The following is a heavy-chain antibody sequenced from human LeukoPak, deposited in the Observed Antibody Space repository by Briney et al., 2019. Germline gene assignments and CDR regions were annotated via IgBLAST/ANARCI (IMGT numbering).Heavy chain of an antibody. V-gene: IGHV4-34*01. J-gene: IGHJ4*02. D-gene: IGHD5-18*01. CDR1: GGSSSGYY. CDR3: ATWGENDVDTAMVDY. Sequence: SETLSLTCAVYGGSSSGYYWSWIRQPPGKGLEWIGEINHSGSTNYNPSLKSRVTISVDTSKNQFSLKLSSVTAADTAVYYCATWGENDVDTAMVDYWGQGTLVTVSS. CDR2: INHSGST.